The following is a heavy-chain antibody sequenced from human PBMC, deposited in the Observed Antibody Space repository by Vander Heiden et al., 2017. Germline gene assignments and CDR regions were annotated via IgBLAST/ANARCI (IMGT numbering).Heavy chain of an antibody. CDR3: ASGFGTVVTPITDAFDI. J-gene: IGHJ3*02. Sequence: QGQLQESGPGRVKPSQTLYLICPVSGGSLSGCGYYWSWIRQHPGKGLEWIGYIYYSGSTYYNPSLKSRVTISVDTSKNQFSLKLSSVTAADTAVYYCASGFGTVVTPITDAFDIWGQGTMVTVSS. V-gene: IGHV4-31*03. CDR2: IYYSGST. CDR1: GGSLSGCGYY. D-gene: IGHD2-21*02.